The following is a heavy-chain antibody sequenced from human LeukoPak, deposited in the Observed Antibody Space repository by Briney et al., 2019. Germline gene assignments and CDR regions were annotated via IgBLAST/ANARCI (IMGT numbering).Heavy chain of an antibody. CDR3: ARLNLNDLGT. V-gene: IGHV4-39*01. Sequence: PSGTLSLTCTVYGGSIRSYSDHWGWIRQSPGEGLEWIGSVYFAGDTYYNPSLKSRVVVSIDTSKSQFSLKLQAVTVEDTRIYYCARLNLNDLGTWGPGTLVTVSS. CDR1: GGSIRSYSDH. J-gene: IGHJ5*02. D-gene: IGHD2-21*02. CDR2: VYFAGDT.